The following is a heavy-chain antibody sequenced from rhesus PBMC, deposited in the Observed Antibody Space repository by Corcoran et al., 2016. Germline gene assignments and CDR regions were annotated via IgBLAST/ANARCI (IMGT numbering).Heavy chain of an antibody. CDR3: VRDRSNGWYEAFAF. Sequence: QVQLQESGPGLVKPSETLSLTCAVSGYSISRGYCWGWIRQPPGKGLEYIGYISGSNVSTYYTPSLKRGVYIAKGTSKNPFSLKLSSVTAADTADYYCVRDRSNGWYEAFAFWGQGLRVTVSS. J-gene: IGHJ3*01. D-gene: IGHD6-31*01. CDR1: GYSISRGYC. V-gene: IGHV4-99*02. CDR2: ISGSNVST.